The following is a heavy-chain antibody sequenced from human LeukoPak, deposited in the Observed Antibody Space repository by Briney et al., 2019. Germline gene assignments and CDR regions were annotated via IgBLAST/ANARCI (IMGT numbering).Heavy chain of an antibody. D-gene: IGHD3-10*01. Sequence: GGSLRLSCAASGFTFGSYWMSWVRQAPGKGLEWVANIKQDGSEKYYVDSVKGRFTISRDNAKNSLYLQMNSLRAEDTTVYYCARDQARMVRGVIYGYLGYWGQGTLVTVSS. CDR3: ARDQARMVRGVIYGYLGY. CDR2: IKQDGSEK. J-gene: IGHJ4*02. CDR1: GFTFGSYW. V-gene: IGHV3-7*01.